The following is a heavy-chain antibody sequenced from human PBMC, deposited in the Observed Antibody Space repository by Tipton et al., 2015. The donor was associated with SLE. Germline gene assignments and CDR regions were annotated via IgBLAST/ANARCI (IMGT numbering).Heavy chain of an antibody. V-gene: IGHV4-4*07. Sequence: TLSLTCTVSGGSISSYYWSWIRQPAGKGLEWIGRIYTSGSTNYNPSLKSRVTMSVDTSKNQFSLKLSSVTAADTAVYYCAREGRVPPLRFLEWLPRSGWFDPWGQGTRVTVSS. CDR2: IYTSGST. CDR3: AREGRVPPLRFLEWLPRSGWFDP. D-gene: IGHD3-3*01. CDR1: GGSISSYY. J-gene: IGHJ5*02.